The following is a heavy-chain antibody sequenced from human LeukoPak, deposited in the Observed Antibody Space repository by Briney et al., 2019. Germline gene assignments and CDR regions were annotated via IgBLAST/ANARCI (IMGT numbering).Heavy chain of an antibody. J-gene: IGHJ6*04. CDR1: GGTFSSYA. CDR2: IIPIFGTA. D-gene: IGHD3-10*01. Sequence: APVKVSCKASGGTFSSYAISWVRQAPGQGLEWMGGIIPIFGTANYAQKFQGRVTITADKSTSTAYMELSSLRSEDTAVYYCARGSLLWFGELLRYYGMTSGAKGPRSPSPQ. V-gene: IGHV1-69*06. CDR3: ARGSLLWFGELLRYYGMTS.